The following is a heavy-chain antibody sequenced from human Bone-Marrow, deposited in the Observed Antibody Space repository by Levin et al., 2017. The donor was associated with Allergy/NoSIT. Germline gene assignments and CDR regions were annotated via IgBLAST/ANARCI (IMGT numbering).Heavy chain of an antibody. CDR2: INHSGST. D-gene: IGHD6-13*01. CDR1: GGSFSGYY. Sequence: GSLRLSCAVYGGSFSGYYWSWIRQPPGKGLEWIGEINHSGSTNYNPSLKSRVTISVDTSKNQFSLKLSSVTAADTAVYYCARGYSSSPQPGDGMDVWGQGTTVTVSS. J-gene: IGHJ6*02. CDR3: ARGYSSSPQPGDGMDV. V-gene: IGHV4-34*01.